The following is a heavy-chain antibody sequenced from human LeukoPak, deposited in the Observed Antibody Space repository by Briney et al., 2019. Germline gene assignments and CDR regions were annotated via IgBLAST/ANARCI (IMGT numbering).Heavy chain of an antibody. CDR1: GGSISSSSYY. J-gene: IGHJ4*02. Sequence: SETLSLTCTVSGGSISSSSYYWGWIRQPPGKGLEWIGSIYHSGSTHYNPSLKSRLTIFVDTSKNQFSLKVNPGTAADTAVYYCARNGTVTVSGTKFNYFDYWGQGTLVTVSS. V-gene: IGHV4-39*01. CDR2: IYHSGST. CDR3: ARNGTVTVSGTKFNYFDY. D-gene: IGHD4-17*01.